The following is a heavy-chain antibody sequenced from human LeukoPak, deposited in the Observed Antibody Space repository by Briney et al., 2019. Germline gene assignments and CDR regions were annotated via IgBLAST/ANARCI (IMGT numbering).Heavy chain of an antibody. V-gene: IGHV3-23*01. D-gene: IGHD6-25*01. CDR2: ITGSGAVT. Sequence: SGGSLRLSCAASGFTFSTFSMNWVRQTPGKGLEWVSGITGSGAVTAYSDSVKGRFTISRDNSKNTLYLQINSLRAEDTAIYYCAKKYSTGWAFFDVRGQGTLVTVSS. J-gene: IGHJ4*02. CDR3: AKKYSTGWAFFDV. CDR1: GFTFSTFS.